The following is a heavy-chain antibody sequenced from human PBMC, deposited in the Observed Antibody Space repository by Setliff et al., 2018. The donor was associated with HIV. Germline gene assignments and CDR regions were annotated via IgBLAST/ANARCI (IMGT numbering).Heavy chain of an antibody. CDR2: IYHSGGT. Sequence: KTSETLSLTCAVSGYSISSGYYWGWIRQPPGRGLEWIGNIYHSGGTHYNPSLRSRVTISVDTSKNHFSLKLSSVTAADTAVFYCARVPFTTGFDYWGQGILVTV. V-gene: IGHV4-38-2*01. CDR3: ARVPFTTGFDY. D-gene: IGHD3-3*01. J-gene: IGHJ4*02. CDR1: GYSISSGYY.